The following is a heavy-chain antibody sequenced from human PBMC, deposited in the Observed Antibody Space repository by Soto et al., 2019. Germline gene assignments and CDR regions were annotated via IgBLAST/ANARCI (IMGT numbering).Heavy chain of an antibody. CDR3: ASISYDILTGYYDNYVFDYFDY. J-gene: IGHJ4*02. D-gene: IGHD3-9*01. CDR2: IYPGDSDT. V-gene: IGHV5-51*01. Sequence: EVQLVQSGAEVKKPGESLKISCKGSGYSFTSYWIGWVRQMPGKGLEWMGIIYPGDSDTRYSPSFQGQVTISADKSISTAYRQWSSLKASDTAMYYCASISYDILTGYYDNYVFDYFDYWGQGTLVTVSS. CDR1: GYSFTSYW.